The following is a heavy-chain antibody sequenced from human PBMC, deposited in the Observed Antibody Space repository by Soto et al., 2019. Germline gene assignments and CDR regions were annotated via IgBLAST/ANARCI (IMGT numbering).Heavy chain of an antibody. V-gene: IGHV5-51*01. D-gene: IGHD2-2*02. J-gene: IGHJ3*01. CDR2: IFPGDSDT. CDR3: ARRLANETNTPNDAFRV. CDR1: GYTFTNYW. Sequence: GESLKISCQTSGYTFTNYWIAWVRLVPGKGLEWMGTIFPGDSDTRYGPSFQGRAAISADRSTNTASLQWSSLGASDTAIYYCARRLANETNTPNDAFRVWGQRQVVTVSS.